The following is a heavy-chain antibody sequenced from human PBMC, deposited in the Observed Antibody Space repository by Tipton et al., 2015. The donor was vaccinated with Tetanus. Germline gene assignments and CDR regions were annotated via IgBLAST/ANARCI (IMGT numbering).Heavy chain of an antibody. CDR2: IKSKTDGGTT. CDR1: GFTFSNAW. Sequence: SLRLSCAASGFTFSNAWMSWVRQAPGKGLEWVGRIKSKTDGGTTDYAAPVKGRFTISRDDSKNTLYLQMNSLKTEDTAVYYCTTDFRTNMGDYVWGSHTGNDAFDIWGQGTMVTVSS. CDR3: TTDFRTNMGDYVWGSHTGNDAFDI. V-gene: IGHV3-15*01. D-gene: IGHD3-16*01. J-gene: IGHJ3*02.